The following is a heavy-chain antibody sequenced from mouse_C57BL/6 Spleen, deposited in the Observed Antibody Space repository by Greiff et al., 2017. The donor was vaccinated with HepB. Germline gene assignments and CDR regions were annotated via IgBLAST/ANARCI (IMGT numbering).Heavy chain of an antibody. D-gene: IGHD2-3*01. J-gene: IGHJ3*01. CDR2: INPNNGGT. Sequence: EVQLQQSGPELVKPGASVKISCKASGFTFTDYYMNWVKQSHGKSLEWIGDINPNNGGTSYNQKFKGKATLTVDKSSSTAYMELRSLTSEDSAVYYCARVGMGLLRAWFAYWGQGTLVTVAA. V-gene: IGHV1-26*01. CDR1: GFTFTDYY. CDR3: ARVGMGLLRAWFAY.